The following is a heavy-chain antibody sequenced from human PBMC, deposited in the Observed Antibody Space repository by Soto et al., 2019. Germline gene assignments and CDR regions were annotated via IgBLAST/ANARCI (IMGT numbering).Heavy chain of an antibody. Sequence: SETLSLTCTVSGGSISSYYWSWIRQPPGKGLEWIGYIYYSGSTNYNPSLKSRVTISVDTSKNQFSLKLSAVTAADTAVYYCASSTVARFDYWGQGTLVTVSS. J-gene: IGHJ4*02. CDR1: GGSISSYY. V-gene: IGHV4-59*01. D-gene: IGHD4-17*01. CDR2: IYYSGST. CDR3: ASSTVARFDY.